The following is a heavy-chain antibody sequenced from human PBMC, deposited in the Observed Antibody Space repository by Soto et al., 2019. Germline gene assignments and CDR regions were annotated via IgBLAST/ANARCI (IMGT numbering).Heavy chain of an antibody. CDR1: GGSFSGYY. V-gene: IGHV4-34*01. CDR2: INHSGST. J-gene: IGHJ6*03. Sequence: SETLSLTCAVYGGSFSGYYWSWIRQPPGKGLEWIGEINHSGSTNYNPSLKSRITISVDTSKNQFSLKLSSVTAADTAVYYCARGVGYCSSTSCRTNVRYYYYYYMDVWGKGTTVTVSS. D-gene: IGHD2-2*01. CDR3: ARGVGYCSSTSCRTNVRYYYYYYMDV.